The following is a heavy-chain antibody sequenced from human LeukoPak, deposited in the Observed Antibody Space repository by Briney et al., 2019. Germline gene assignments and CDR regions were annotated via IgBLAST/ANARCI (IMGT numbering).Heavy chain of an antibody. Sequence: PGGSLRLSCAASGFTFSSYAMHWVRQAPGKGLEWVAVISYDGSNKYYVDSVKGRFTISRDNSKNTLYLQMNSLRAEDTAVYYCARLGVGTTSMVVAFDIWGQGTMVTVSS. CDR3: ARLGVGTTSMVVAFDI. CDR2: ISYDGSNK. CDR1: GFTFSSYA. V-gene: IGHV3-30-3*01. J-gene: IGHJ3*02. D-gene: IGHD4-17*01.